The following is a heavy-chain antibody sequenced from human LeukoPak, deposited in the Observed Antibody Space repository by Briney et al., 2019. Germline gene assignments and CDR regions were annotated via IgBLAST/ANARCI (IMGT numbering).Heavy chain of an antibody. Sequence: GGSLRLSCAASGFTFDDYAMHWVRQAPGKGLEWVSGISWNSGSIGYADSVKGRFTISRDNSKNTLYLQMNSLRAEDTAVYYCARGWGSSSWKGCLDYWGQGTLVTVSS. D-gene: IGHD6-6*01. J-gene: IGHJ4*02. V-gene: IGHV3-9*01. CDR2: ISWNSGSI. CDR3: ARGWGSSSWKGCLDY. CDR1: GFTFDDYA.